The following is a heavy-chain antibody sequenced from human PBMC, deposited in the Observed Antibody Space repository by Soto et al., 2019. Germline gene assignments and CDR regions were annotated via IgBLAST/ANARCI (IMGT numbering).Heavy chain of an antibody. J-gene: IGHJ4*02. CDR2: ISAYNGNT. Sequence: QVQLVQSGAEVKKPGASVKVSCKASGYTFTSYGISWVRQAPGQGLEWMGWISAYNGNTNYAQKLQGRVTMTTDTAASTADMELRSLRSDATAVYYCGVAAHPFYSDYWGQGTLVTVSS. CDR3: GVAAHPFYSDY. D-gene: IGHD2-15*01. CDR1: GYTFTSYG. V-gene: IGHV1-18*01.